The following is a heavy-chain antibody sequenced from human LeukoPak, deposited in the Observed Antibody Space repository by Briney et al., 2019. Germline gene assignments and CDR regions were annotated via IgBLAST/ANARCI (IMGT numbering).Heavy chain of an antibody. D-gene: IGHD3-3*01. CDR2: INPNSGGT. CDR1: GYTFTSYY. V-gene: IGHV1-2*02. Sequence: VASVKVSCKASGYTFTSYYMHWVRQAPGQGLEWMGWINPNSGGTNYAQRFQGRVTMSTDTSTSTVYMALSRLGSDDTAVYYCARGRGGGGANYFYYMDVWGEGTRVTVSS. CDR3: ARGRGGGGANYFYYMDV. J-gene: IGHJ6*03.